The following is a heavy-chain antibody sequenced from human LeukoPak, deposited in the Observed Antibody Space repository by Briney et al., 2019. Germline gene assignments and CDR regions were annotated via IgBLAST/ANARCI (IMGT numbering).Heavy chain of an antibody. V-gene: IGHV1-2*02. Sequence: ASVKVSCKASGYTFTGYYMHWVRQAPGQGLEWMGWINPNSGGTNYAQKFQGRVTMTRDTSISTAYMELSRLRSDDTAVYYCARDFRVGTTPWAFDYWGQGTLVTVSS. CDR1: GYTFTGYY. J-gene: IGHJ4*02. D-gene: IGHD1-7*01. CDR3: ARDFRVGTTPWAFDY. CDR2: INPNSGGT.